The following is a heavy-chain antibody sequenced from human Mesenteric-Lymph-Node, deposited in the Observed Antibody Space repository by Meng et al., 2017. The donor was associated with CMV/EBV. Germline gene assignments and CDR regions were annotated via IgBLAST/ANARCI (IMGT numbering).Heavy chain of an antibody. D-gene: IGHD3-10*01. CDR1: GFTFTSYW. CDR3: ARGDQGSPYGMDV. Sequence: GGSLRLSCAASGFTFTSYWMSWVRQAPGKGLEWVANIRQDGSEKFYVDSVKGRFTISRDNAKHSLYLQMNSLRAEDTAVYYCARGDQGSPYGMDVWGQGTTVTVSS. J-gene: IGHJ6*02. CDR2: IRQDGSEK. V-gene: IGHV3-7*01.